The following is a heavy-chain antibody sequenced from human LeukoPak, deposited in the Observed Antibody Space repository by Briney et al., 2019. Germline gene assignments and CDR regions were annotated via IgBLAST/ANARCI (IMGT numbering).Heavy chain of an antibody. CDR3: TTAWILGASDI. CDR2: IKSKTDGGTR. CDR1: RFTLRNSW. D-gene: IGHD5-18*01. V-gene: IGHV3-15*01. Sequence: PGGSLRLSCAVSRFTLRNSWMSWVRHPPRKGLEWVGRIKSKTDGGTREYVAAVKGRFTISIDDSKNTVYLQMNRPKTEDTAVYYSTTAWILGASDIWGQGTMVTVSS. J-gene: IGHJ3*02.